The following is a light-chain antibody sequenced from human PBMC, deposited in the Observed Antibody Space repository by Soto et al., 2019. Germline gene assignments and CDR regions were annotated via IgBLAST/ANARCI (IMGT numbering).Light chain of an antibody. J-gene: IGKJ5*01. CDR1: QSVSSY. Sequence: EIVLTQSPATLSLSPGERATLSCRASQSVSSYLAWYQQKPGQAPRLLIYDASNRATGIPARFTGSGSGTDFTLTISSLEPEDFSVYYCQHRSNWPITFGQGTRLEMK. V-gene: IGKV3-11*01. CDR2: DAS. CDR3: QHRSNWPIT.